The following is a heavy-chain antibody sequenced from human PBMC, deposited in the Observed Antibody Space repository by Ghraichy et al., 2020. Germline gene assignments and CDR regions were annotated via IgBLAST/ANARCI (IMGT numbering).Heavy chain of an antibody. CDR3: ASGMFTSYYYNYGMDV. CDR2: TYYRSKWYN. V-gene: IGHV6-1*01. Sequence: SQTLSLTCAISGDSVSSNSAAWNWIRQSPSRGLEWLGRTYYRSKWYNDYAVSVKSRITINPDTSKNQFSLQLNSVTPEDTAVYYCASGMFTSYYYNYGMDVWGQGTTVTVSS. CDR1: GDSVSSNSAA. D-gene: IGHD3-16*01. J-gene: IGHJ6*02.